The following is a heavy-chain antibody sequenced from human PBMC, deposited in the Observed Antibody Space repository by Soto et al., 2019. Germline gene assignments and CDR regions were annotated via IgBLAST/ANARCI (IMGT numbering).Heavy chain of an antibody. J-gene: IGHJ3*02. CDR1: SGSISSINW. V-gene: IGHV4-4*02. CDR2: IHHRGSI. Sequence: QVQLQESGPGLVKPSGTLSLTCAVSSGSISSINWWSWVRQPPGKGLEWIGEIHHRGSINYNPSLKSRLTISVDKSKIQFSLNLSSVTAADTAVYYCARVTESDAFDIWGQGTMVTVSS. CDR3: ARVTESDAFDI.